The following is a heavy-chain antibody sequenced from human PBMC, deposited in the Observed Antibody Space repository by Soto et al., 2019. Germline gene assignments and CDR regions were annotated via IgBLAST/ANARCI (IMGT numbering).Heavy chain of an antibody. J-gene: IGHJ6*02. CDR1: GFTGSSYG. CDR3: ARVPAATYYYYYGMDV. CDR2: INSDGSST. V-gene: IGHV3-74*01. Sequence: SPRLSYADSGFTGSSYGMHWVRQAPGKGLVWVSRINSDGSSTSYADSVKGRFTISRDNAKNTLYLQMNSLRAEDTAVYYCARVPAATYYYYYGMDVWGQGTTVTVSS. D-gene: IGHD2-2*01.